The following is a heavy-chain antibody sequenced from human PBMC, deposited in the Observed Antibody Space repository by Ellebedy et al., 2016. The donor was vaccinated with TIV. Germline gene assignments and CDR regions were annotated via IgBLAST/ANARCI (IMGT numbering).Heavy chain of an antibody. CDR1: GGSISTSNYY. CDR2: FYYSGST. D-gene: IGHD6-13*01. J-gene: IGHJ4*02. V-gene: IGHV4-39*07. Sequence: SETLPLTCTVSGGSISTSNYYWGWIRQPPGKGLEWIGSFYYSGSTYYNPSLKSRVTISVDTSKNQFSLKLSSVTAADTAVYYCARDRVEIEAAPGTPDWGQGTLVTVSS. CDR3: ARDRVEIEAAPGTPD.